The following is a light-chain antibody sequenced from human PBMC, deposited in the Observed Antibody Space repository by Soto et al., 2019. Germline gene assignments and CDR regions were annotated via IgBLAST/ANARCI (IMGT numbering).Light chain of an antibody. J-gene: IGKJ2*01. CDR2: KAS. Sequence: DIQMTQSPSTLSASVGDRVTITCRASQSISGWLAWYQRKPGKAPNLLIYKASSLQSAVPSRFSGSGSGTEFTLTISSLQPDDFATYYCQKYNSYPYTFGQGTKLEIK. CDR3: QKYNSYPYT. CDR1: QSISGW. V-gene: IGKV1-5*03.